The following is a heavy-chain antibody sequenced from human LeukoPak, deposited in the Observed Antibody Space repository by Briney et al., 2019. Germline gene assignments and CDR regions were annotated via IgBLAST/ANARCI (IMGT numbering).Heavy chain of an antibody. CDR2: IYYSGST. D-gene: IGHD1-7*01. CDR1: GGSFSGYY. Sequence: SETLSLTCAVYGGSFSGYYWSWIRQPPGKGLEWIGYIYYSGSTNYNPSLKSRVTISVDTSKNQFSLKLSSVTAADTAVYYCARVGTTVSFGYWGQGTLVTVSS. J-gene: IGHJ4*02. V-gene: IGHV4-59*12. CDR3: ARVGTTVSFGY.